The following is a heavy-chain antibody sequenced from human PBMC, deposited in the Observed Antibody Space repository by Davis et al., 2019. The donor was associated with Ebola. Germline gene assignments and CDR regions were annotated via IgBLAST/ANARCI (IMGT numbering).Heavy chain of an antibody. Sequence: LRLSCTVSGGSISSGGYYWSWIRQHPGKGLEWIGYIYYSGSTYYNPSLKSRVTISVDTSKNQFSLKLSSVTAADTAVYYCARGVNPTVVTRAFDYWGQGTLVTVSS. CDR1: GGSISSGGYY. V-gene: IGHV4-31*03. CDR2: IYYSGST. J-gene: IGHJ4*02. CDR3: ARGVNPTVVTRAFDY. D-gene: IGHD4-23*01.